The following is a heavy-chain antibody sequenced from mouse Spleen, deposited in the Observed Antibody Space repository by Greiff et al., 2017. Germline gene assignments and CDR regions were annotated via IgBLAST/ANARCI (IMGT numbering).Heavy chain of an antibody. J-gene: IGHJ4*01. Sequence: QVQLKESGAELVRPGASVKLSCKASGYTFTDYYINWVKQRPGQGLEWIARIYPGSGNTYYNEKFKGKATLTAEKSSSTAYMQLSSLTSEDSAVYYCAKTGPLYAMDYWGQGTSVTVSS. V-gene: IGHV1-76*01. CDR1: GYTFTDYY. CDR2: IYPGSGNT. D-gene: IGHD4-1*01. CDR3: AKTGPLYAMDY.